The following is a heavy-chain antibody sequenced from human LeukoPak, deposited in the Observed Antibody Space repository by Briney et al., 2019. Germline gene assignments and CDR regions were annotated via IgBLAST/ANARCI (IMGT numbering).Heavy chain of an antibody. D-gene: IGHD3-10*01. Sequence: PSETLSLTCAVSGGSISSNSYYWGWIRQPPGKGLEWIGSIYYSGSTYYNPSLKSRVTISVDTSKNQFSLKLSSVTAADTAVYYCARGNYYGSGSYARNWFDPWGQGTLVTVSS. CDR2: IYYSGST. CDR3: ARGNYYGSGSYARNWFDP. V-gene: IGHV4-39*07. J-gene: IGHJ5*02. CDR1: GGSISSNSYY.